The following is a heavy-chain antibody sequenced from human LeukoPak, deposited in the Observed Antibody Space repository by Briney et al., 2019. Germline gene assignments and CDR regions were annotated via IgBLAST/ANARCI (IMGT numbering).Heavy chain of an antibody. Sequence: GGSLRLSCTASGFTFSSYAMSWVRQAPGKGLEWVSAISGSGGSTYYADSVKGRFTISRDNSKNSLYLQMNSLRAEDTALYYCAKDIAVAGYYYGMDVWGQGTTVTVSS. J-gene: IGHJ6*02. D-gene: IGHD6-19*01. CDR2: ISGSGGST. CDR1: GFTFSSYA. V-gene: IGHV3-23*01. CDR3: AKDIAVAGYYYGMDV.